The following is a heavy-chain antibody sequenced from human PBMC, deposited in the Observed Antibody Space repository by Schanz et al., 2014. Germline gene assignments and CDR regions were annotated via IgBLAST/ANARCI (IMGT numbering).Heavy chain of an antibody. J-gene: IGHJ4*02. CDR3: ARGRGFYDY. Sequence: QVQLVQSGAEVRKPGASVKVSCKTSGYTFSDYGITWVRQAPGQGLEWMGRIIPILGIANYAQKFQGRVTITADTSTNTAYMELSSLTSEDTAVHYCARGRGFYDYWGQGTLVTVSS. V-gene: IGHV1-69*04. CDR2: IIPILGIA. D-gene: IGHD3-10*01. CDR1: GYTFSDYG.